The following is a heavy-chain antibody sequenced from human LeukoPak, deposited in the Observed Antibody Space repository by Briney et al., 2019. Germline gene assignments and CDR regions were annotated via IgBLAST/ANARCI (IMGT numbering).Heavy chain of an antibody. Sequence: SETLSLTCTVSGGPISSYYWSWIRQPPGKGLEWIGYIYYSGSTNYNPSLKSRVTISVDTSKNQFSLKLSSVTAADTAVYYCARALIAAAGINYYYYYGMDVWGQGTTVTVSS. V-gene: IGHV4-59*01. CDR2: IYYSGST. D-gene: IGHD6-13*01. J-gene: IGHJ6*02. CDR1: GGPISSYY. CDR3: ARALIAAAGINYYYYYGMDV.